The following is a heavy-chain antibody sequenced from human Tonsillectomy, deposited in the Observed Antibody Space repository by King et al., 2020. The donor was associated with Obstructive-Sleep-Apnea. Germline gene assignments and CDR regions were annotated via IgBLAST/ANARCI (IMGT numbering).Heavy chain of an antibody. CDR3: ARHSIYYDSSGYQGPVDY. Sequence: QLVQSGAEVKKPGESLRISCKGSGYSFTSYLCSWVRQMPGKGLELMGRIDPSDSYTNYSPSFQGHVTISAVKSISTAYLQWSSLKASDTAMYYCARHSIYYDSSGYQGPVDYWGQGTLVTVSS. CDR1: GYSFTSYL. V-gene: IGHV5-10-1*01. J-gene: IGHJ4*02. D-gene: IGHD3-22*01. CDR2: IDPSDSYT.